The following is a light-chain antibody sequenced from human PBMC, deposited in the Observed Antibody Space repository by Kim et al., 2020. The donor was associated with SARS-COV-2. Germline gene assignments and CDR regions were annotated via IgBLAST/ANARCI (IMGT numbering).Light chain of an antibody. V-gene: IGLV2-14*03. J-gene: IGLJ3*02. CDR1: SSDVGGYNY. CDR2: DVS. CDR3: SSYTSSSTRV. Sequence: QSALTQPASVSGSPGQSITISCTGTSSDVGGYNYVSWYQQHPGKAPKLMIYDVSNRPSGVSNRFSCSKSGNTASLTISGLQAEDEADYYCSSYTSSSTRVFGGGTQLTVL.